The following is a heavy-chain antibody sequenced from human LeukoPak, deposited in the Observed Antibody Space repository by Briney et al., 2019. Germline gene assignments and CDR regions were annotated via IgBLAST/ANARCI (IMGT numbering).Heavy chain of an antibody. CDR2: INPSGGST. V-gene: IGHV1-46*01. Sequence: ASVKVSCKASGYTFTRYFMHWVRQAPGQGLEWMGIINPSGGSTTYAQKLQGRVTMTTDTSTSTAYMELRSLRSDDTAVYYCARDIFAGTMVRGVYDAFDIWAKGQWSPSLQ. CDR1: GYTFTRYF. J-gene: IGHJ3*02. CDR3: ARDIFAGTMVRGVYDAFDI. D-gene: IGHD3-10*01.